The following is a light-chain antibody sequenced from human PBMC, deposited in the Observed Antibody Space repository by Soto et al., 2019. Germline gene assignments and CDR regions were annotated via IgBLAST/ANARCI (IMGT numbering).Light chain of an antibody. Sequence: QSVLTQPASVSGSPGQSITISCTGTSSDVGGYNYVSWYQQHPGKAPKLMIYDVSNRPSGVSNRFSGSKSGNTASLTISGLQAEDEADYYCSSYTSSDVVFGGGTQLTV. CDR2: DVS. V-gene: IGLV2-14*01. CDR1: SSDVGGYNY. CDR3: SSYTSSDVV. J-gene: IGLJ2*01.